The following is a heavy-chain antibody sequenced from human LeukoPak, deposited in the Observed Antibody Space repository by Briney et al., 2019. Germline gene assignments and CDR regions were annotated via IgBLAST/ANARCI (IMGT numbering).Heavy chain of an antibody. CDR2: ITSSGSTI. D-gene: IGHD2-2*01. Sequence: KSGGSLRLSCVGSKIYFSDYYMSWIRQAPGKGLEWVSYITSSGSTIHYADSVKGRFTISRDNAKNSVYLQMNSLRVEDTAVYYCARRCSSTSCLQHWGQGTLVTVSS. CDR3: ARRCSSTSCLQH. J-gene: IGHJ4*02. CDR1: KIYFSDYY. V-gene: IGHV3-11*04.